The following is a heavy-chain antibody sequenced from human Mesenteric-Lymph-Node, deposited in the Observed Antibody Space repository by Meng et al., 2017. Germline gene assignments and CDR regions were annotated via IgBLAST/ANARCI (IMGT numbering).Heavy chain of an antibody. CDR3: ARDLGWVLFDY. J-gene: IGHJ4*02. D-gene: IGHD3-3*01. CDR1: GFTFSSYS. V-gene: IGHV3-21*01. CDR2: ISSSSSYI. Sequence: GESLKISCAASGFTFSSYSMNWVRQAPGKGLEWVSSISSSSSYIYYADSVKGRFTISRDNAKNSLYLQMNSLRAEDTAVYYCARDLGWVLFDYWGQGALVTVSS.